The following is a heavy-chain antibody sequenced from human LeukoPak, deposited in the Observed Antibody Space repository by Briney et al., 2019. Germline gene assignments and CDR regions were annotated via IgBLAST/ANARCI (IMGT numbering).Heavy chain of an antibody. D-gene: IGHD3-3*01. CDR2: IRYDGSNK. CDR3: ARDWSPFDC. CDR1: GFTFSSYG. V-gene: IGHV3-30*02. Sequence: PGGSLRLSCAASGFTFSSYGMHWVRQAPGKGLEWVAFIRYDGSNKYYADSVKGRFTISRDNAKNSLYLQMNSLRVEDTAVYYCARDWSPFDCWGQGTLVTVSS. J-gene: IGHJ4*02.